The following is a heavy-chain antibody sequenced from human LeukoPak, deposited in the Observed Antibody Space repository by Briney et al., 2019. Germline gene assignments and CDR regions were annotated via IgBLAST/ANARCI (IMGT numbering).Heavy chain of an antibody. CDR2: IYYSGNT. Sequence: SETLSLTCTVSGASISSSDSYWGWIRQPPGKGLEWIGSIYYSGNTYYNASLKSQVSISIDTSKNQFSLRLTSVTAADTAVYYCARQTGSGLFILPGGQGTLVTVSS. CDR3: ARQTGSGLFILP. D-gene: IGHD3/OR15-3a*01. CDR1: GASISSSDSY. V-gene: IGHV4-39*01. J-gene: IGHJ4*02.